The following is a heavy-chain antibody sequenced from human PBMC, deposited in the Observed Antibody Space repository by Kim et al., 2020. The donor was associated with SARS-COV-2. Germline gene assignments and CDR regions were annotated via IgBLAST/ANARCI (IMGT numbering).Heavy chain of an antibody. D-gene: IGHD3-10*01. V-gene: IGHV1-3*01. CDR1: GYTFTSYA. CDR2: INAGNGNT. J-gene: IGHJ6*02. Sequence: ASVKVSCKASGYTFTSYAMHWVRQAPGQRLEWMGWINAGNGNTKYSQKFQGRVTITRDTSASTAYMELSSLRSEDTAVYYCARTIRPRITMAHYYYGMDVWGQGTTVPVSS. CDR3: ARTIRPRITMAHYYYGMDV.